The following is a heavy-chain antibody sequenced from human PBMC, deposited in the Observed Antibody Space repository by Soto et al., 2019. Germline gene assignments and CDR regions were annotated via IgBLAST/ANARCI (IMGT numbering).Heavy chain of an antibody. Sequence: GGSLRLSCAASGFTFSSYGMHWVRQDPGKGLEWVAVISYDGSNKYYADSVKGRFTISRDNSKNTLYLQMNSLRAEDTAVYYCAKDRAAYYYDSSGYYFDYWGQGTLVTVSS. V-gene: IGHV3-30*18. D-gene: IGHD3-22*01. CDR3: AKDRAAYYYDSSGYYFDY. CDR1: GFTFSSYG. CDR2: ISYDGSNK. J-gene: IGHJ4*02.